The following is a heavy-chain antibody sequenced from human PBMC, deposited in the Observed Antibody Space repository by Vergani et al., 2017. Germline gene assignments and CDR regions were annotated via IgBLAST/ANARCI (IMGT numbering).Heavy chain of an antibody. Sequence: EVQLVESGGGLVKPGGSLRLSCAASGFTFSSYSMNWVRQAPGKGLEWVSSISSSSSYIYYADSVKGRFTISRDNAKNSLYLKMNSLRAEDTAVYYCARDDSSGYYHTYWGQGTLVTVSS. J-gene: IGHJ4*02. CDR3: ARDDSSGYYHTY. V-gene: IGHV3-21*01. D-gene: IGHD3-22*01. CDR2: ISSSSSYI. CDR1: GFTFSSYS.